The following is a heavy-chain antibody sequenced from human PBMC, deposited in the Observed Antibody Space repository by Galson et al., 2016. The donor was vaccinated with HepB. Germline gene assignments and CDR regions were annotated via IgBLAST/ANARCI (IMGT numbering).Heavy chain of an antibody. Sequence: PALVKPTQTLTLTCTFSGFSLSTSGMCVSWIRQPPGKALEWLARIDWDDDKYYSTSLKTRLTISKDTSKNQVVLTMTNMDPVDTATYYCAREWELLRGYGMDFWGQGTLVTVSS. CDR3: AREWELLRGYGMDF. CDR2: IDWDDDK. D-gene: IGHD1-26*01. CDR1: GFSLSTSGMC. J-gene: IGHJ4*02. V-gene: IGHV2-70*11.